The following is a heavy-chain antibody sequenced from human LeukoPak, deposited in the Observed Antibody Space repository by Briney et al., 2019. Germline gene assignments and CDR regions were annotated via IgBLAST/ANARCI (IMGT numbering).Heavy chain of an antibody. CDR2: INAGNGNT. J-gene: IGHJ4*02. D-gene: IGHD3-10*01. Sequence: GASVKVSCKASGYTFASYAMHWVRQAPGQRLEWMGWINAGNGNTKYSQKLQGRVTMTTDTSTSTAYMELRSLRSDDTAVYYCARDIFTMVRGAPTYWGQGTLVTVSS. V-gene: IGHV1-3*01. CDR1: GYTFASYA. CDR3: ARDIFTMVRGAPTY.